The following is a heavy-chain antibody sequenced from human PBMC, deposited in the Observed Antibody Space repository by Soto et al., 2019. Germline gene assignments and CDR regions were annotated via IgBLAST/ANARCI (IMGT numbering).Heavy chain of an antibody. J-gene: IGHJ4*02. V-gene: IGHV3-21*06. CDR2: IPSSSTYI. CDR1: GFTFRAYS. Sequence: GGSMRLSCVASGFTFRAYSMSWVRQAPGQGLEWVSSIPSSSTYIYYTRSVEGRFTISRDDAKNSLHLQMNSVRAEDTAVNDWAVDLFEGYVHAGQPDYWGQGTLVTVSS. CDR3: AVDLFEGYVHAGQPDY. D-gene: IGHD2-2*01.